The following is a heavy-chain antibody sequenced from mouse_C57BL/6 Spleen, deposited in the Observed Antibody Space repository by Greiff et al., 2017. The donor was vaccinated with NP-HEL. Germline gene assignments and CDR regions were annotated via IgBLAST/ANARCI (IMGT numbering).Heavy chain of an antibody. CDR3: AKKATTYAMDY. CDR2: IYPGDGDT. Sequence: VQLVESGPELVKPGASVKISCKASGYAFSSSCMNWVKQRPGKGLEWIGRIYPGDGDTNYNGKFKGKATLTADKSSSTAYMQLSSLTSEDTAVYICAKKATTYAMDYWGQGTTVTVSS. D-gene: IGHD3-2*02. CDR1: GYAFSSSC. V-gene: IGHV1-82*01. J-gene: IGHJ4*01.